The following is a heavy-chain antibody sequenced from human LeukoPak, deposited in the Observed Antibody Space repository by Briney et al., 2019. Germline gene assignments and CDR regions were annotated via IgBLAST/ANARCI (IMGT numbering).Heavy chain of an antibody. CDR3: VRDGEGVAISVNYWFDP. V-gene: IGHV1-8*01. Sequence: ASVKVSCKASGFPFTRYDINWVRQTSAQGLEWMGCMNPNTGNTGYAQKFQGRVTMTRDTSTSTAYMELRDLRSEDTAVYCCVRDGEGVAISVNYWFDPWGQGTLVTVSS. J-gene: IGHJ5*02. D-gene: IGHD3-10*01. CDR2: MNPNTGNT. CDR1: GFPFTRYD.